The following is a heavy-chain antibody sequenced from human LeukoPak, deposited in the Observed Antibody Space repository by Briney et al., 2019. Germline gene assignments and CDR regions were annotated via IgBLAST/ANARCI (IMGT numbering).Heavy chain of an antibody. Sequence: ASVKVSCKASGYTFTSYDINWVRQASGQGLEWMGWMNPNSGNTGYAQKFQGRVTMTRNTSISTAYMELSSLRSEDTAVHYCARGRRVGATSLDYWGQGTLVTLSS. J-gene: IGHJ4*02. CDR3: ARGRRVGATSLDY. D-gene: IGHD1-26*01. V-gene: IGHV1-8*01. CDR1: GYTFTSYD. CDR2: MNPNSGNT.